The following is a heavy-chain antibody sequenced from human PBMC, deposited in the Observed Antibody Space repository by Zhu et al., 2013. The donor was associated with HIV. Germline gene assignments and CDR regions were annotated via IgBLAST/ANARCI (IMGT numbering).Heavy chain of an antibody. D-gene: IGHD6-19*01. J-gene: IGHJ6*02. Sequence: QVQLVQSGAEVKKPGSSVKVSCKASGSTFSSYAISWVRQAPGQGLEWMGGIIPIFGTANYAQKFQGRVTITADESTSTAYMELSSLRSEDTAVYYCARVRGVVSVARIPPYYYYGMDVWGQGTTVTVSS. CDR3: ARVRGVVSVARIPPYYYYGMDV. CDR1: GSTFSSYA. CDR2: IIPIFGTA. V-gene: IGHV1-69*01.